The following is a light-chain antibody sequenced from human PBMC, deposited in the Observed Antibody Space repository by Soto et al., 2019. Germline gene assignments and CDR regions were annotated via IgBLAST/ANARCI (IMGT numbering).Light chain of an antibody. J-gene: IGKJ1*01. CDR3: QQYYNRPET. V-gene: IGKV1-39*01. Sequence: DILMTQSPSSLSASSGERVIVACRASQSISSHLNWYQQKPGKAPKLLIFGASTMESGVPSRFSGSRSGTDFTLTISSLQSEDFATYYCQQYYNRPETFGQGTKVDIK. CDR1: QSISSH. CDR2: GAS.